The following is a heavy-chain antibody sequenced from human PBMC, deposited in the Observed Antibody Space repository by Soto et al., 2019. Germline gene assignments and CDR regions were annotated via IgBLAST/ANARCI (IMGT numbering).Heavy chain of an antibody. CDR2: IIPIFGTA. V-gene: IGHV1-69*12. D-gene: IGHD1-26*01. CDR3: ARDRGIVGAPLFDY. J-gene: IGHJ4*02. CDR1: GGTFSSYA. Sequence: QVQLVQSGAEVKKPGSSVKVSCKASGGTFSSYAISWVRQAPGQGLEWMGGIIPIFGTANYAQKFQGRVTITADESTSTAYMERSSLRSEDTAVYYCARDRGIVGAPLFDYWGQGTLVTVSS.